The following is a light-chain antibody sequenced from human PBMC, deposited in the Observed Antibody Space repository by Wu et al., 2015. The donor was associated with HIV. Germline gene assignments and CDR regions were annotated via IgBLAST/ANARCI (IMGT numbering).Light chain of an antibody. CDR3: QQYGSSPLT. Sequence: EIVLTQSPATLSSSPGDRVTLSCRASQSLGTYLAWYQQKPGQAPRLLIYEASSRAPGIPDRFTASGSGTDFTLTISRLEPEDFAVYYCQQYGSSPLTFGGGTKVEIK. CDR1: QSLGTY. CDR2: EAS. V-gene: IGKV3-20*01. J-gene: IGKJ4*01.